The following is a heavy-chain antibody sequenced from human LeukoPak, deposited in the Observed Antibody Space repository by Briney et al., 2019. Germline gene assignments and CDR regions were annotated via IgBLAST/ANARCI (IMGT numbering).Heavy chain of an antibody. D-gene: IGHD4/OR15-4a*01. CDR2: IKSKTDGGTT. J-gene: IGHJ4*02. CDR3: TTVATIVTQNFDY. V-gene: IGHV3-15*01. CDR1: GFTFSNAW. Sequence: PGGSLRLSCAASGFTFSNAWMNWVRQAPGKGLEWVGRIKSKTDGGTTDYAAPVKGRFTISRDDSKNTLYLQIDSLKSEDTAMYYCTTVATIVTQNFDYWGQGTLVTVSS.